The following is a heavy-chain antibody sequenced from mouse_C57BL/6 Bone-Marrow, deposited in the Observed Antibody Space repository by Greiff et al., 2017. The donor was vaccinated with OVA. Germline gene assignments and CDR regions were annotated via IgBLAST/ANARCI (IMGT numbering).Heavy chain of an antibody. J-gene: IGHJ2*01. CDR2: IHPNSGST. CDR3: ARYYYGGWGYYFDY. Sequence: QVQLQQPGAELVKPGASVKLSCKASGYTFTSYWMHWVKQRPGQGLVWIGMIHPNSGSTNYNEKFKSKATLTVDKSSSTAYMQLSSLTSEDSAVYYCARYYYGGWGYYFDYWGQGTTLTVSS. CDR1: GYTFTSYW. D-gene: IGHD1-1*01. V-gene: IGHV1-64*01.